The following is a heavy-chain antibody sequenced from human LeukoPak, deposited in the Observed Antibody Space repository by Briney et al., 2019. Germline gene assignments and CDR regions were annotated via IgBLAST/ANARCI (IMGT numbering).Heavy chain of an antibody. CDR2: ISYDGSNK. Sequence: GGSLRLSCAASGFTFGSYGMHWVRQAPGKGLEWVAVISYDGSNKYYADSVKGRFIISRDNSKNTLYLQMNSLRAEDTAVYYCAGLGYCSGGSCYGTGPFDYWGQGTLVTVSS. V-gene: IGHV3-30*03. J-gene: IGHJ4*02. D-gene: IGHD2-15*01. CDR1: GFTFGSYG. CDR3: AGLGYCSGGSCYGTGPFDY.